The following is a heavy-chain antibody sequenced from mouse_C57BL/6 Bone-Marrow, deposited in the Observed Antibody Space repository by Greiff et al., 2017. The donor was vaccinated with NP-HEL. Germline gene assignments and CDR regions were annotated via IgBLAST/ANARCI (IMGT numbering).Heavy chain of an antibody. J-gene: IGHJ4*01. V-gene: IGHV1-50*01. CDR2: IDPSDSYT. CDR3: ASPVVADYAMDY. CDR1: GYTFTSYW. D-gene: IGHD1-1*01. Sequence: QVQLQQPGAELVKPGASVKLSCKASGYTFTSYWMQWVKQRPGQGLEWIGEIDPSDSYTNYNQKFKGKATLTVDTSSSTAYMQLSSLTSEDSAVYYCASPVVADYAMDYWGQGTSVTVSS.